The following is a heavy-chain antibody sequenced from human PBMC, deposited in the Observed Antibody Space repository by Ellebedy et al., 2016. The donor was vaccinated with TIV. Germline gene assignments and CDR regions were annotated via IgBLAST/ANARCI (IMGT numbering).Heavy chain of an antibody. D-gene: IGHD1-26*01. J-gene: IGHJ4*02. CDR3: VRDGSAYGFDH. CDR1: GYSFTGYF. V-gene: IGHV1-2*06. Sequence: ASVKVSCKASGYSFTGYFLHWVRQAPGQGLEWMGRITTNTGGTKYAQKFQGRVTMTRDTSIRTAYMELSRLTSDDTAVYYCVRDGSAYGFDHWGQGTLVTVSS. CDR2: ITTNTGGT.